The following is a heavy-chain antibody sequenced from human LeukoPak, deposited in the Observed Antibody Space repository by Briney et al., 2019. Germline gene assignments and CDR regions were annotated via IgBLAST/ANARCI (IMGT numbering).Heavy chain of an antibody. J-gene: IGHJ4*02. CDR1: GFTFSSYG. CDR3: AKERGTGYSSVKRHFDY. CDR2: ISYDGSNK. D-gene: IGHD6-25*01. Sequence: GGSLRLSCAASGFTFSSYGMHWVRQAPGKGLEWVAVISYDGSNKYYADSVKGRFTISRDNSKNTLYLQMNSLRAEDTAVYYCAKERGTGYSSVKRHFDYWGQGTLVTVSS. V-gene: IGHV3-30*18.